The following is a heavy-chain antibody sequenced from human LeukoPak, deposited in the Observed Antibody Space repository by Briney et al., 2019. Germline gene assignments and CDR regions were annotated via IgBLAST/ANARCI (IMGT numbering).Heavy chain of an antibody. CDR2: IRYDGSNK. CDR3: AKDRHRIVGAIGAFDI. CDR1: GFTFSSYG. V-gene: IGHV3-30*02. J-gene: IGHJ3*02. Sequence: GGSLRLSCAASGFTFSSYGMHWVRQAPGKGLEWVAFIRYDGSNKYYADSVKGRFTISRDNSKNTLYLQMNSLRAEDTAVYYCAKDRHRIVGAIGAFDIWGPGTLVTVSS. D-gene: IGHD1-26*01.